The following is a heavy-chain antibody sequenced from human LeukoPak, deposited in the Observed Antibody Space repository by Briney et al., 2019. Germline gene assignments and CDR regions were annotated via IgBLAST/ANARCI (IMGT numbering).Heavy chain of an antibody. CDR3: ARNSGWSVDY. D-gene: IGHD6-19*01. Sequence: AGGSLRLSCAASGFTFSDYWMSWVRQTPGKGLEWVANIKQDGSEEYYVDSMEGRFTVSRDNAKNSLSLQMNSLRADDTAVYYCARNSGWSVDYWGQGALVTVSS. V-gene: IGHV3-7*01. J-gene: IGHJ4*02. CDR1: GFTFSDYW. CDR2: IKQDGSEE.